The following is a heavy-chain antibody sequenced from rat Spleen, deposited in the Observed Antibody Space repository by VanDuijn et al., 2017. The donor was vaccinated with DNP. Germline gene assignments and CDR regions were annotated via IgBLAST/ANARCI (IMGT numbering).Heavy chain of an antibody. Sequence: EVQLQESGPGLVKPSQSLSLTCSVTGYSITSNYWGWIRKFPGNKLEWMGYINSAGSTNYNPSPKSRISITRDTSKNQFFLQVNSVTTEDSATYYCAILLGVFDYWGQGVMVTVSS. J-gene: IGHJ2*01. V-gene: IGHV3-3*01. CDR3: AILLGVFDY. CDR2: INSAGST. D-gene: IGHD5-1*01. CDR1: GYSITSNY.